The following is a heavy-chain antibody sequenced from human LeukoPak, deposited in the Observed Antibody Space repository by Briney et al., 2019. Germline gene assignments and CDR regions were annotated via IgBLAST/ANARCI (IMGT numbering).Heavy chain of an antibody. CDR1: GFTFSSYA. D-gene: IGHD3-16*01. CDR2: ISYDGSNK. V-gene: IGHV3-30-3*01. CDR3: AKDGGVKIY. Sequence: PGRSLRLSCAASGFTFSSYAMHWVRQAPGKGLEWVVVISYDGSNKYYADSVKGRFTISRDNSKNTLYLQMNSLRVEDTAVYYCAKDGGVKIYWGQGTLVTVSS. J-gene: IGHJ4*02.